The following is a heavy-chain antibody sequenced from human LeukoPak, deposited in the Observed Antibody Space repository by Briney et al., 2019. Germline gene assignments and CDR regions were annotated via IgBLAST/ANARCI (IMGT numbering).Heavy chain of an antibody. Sequence: PGGSLRLSCAASGFTFSDYAMNWVRQAPGKGLEWVASIKEDGSEKLYVDSVQGRCTISRDYAKNSLYLQMDSLRAEDTAVYYCARQSSSRAFEIWGQGTTVTVSS. D-gene: IGHD6-6*01. CDR1: GFTFSDYA. CDR3: ARQSSSRAFEI. J-gene: IGHJ3*02. CDR2: IKEDGSEK. V-gene: IGHV3-7*03.